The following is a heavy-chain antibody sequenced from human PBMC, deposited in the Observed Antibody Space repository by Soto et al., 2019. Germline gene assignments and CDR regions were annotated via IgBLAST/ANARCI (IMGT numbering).Heavy chain of an antibody. D-gene: IGHD4-17*01. CDR2: IYSGGST. CDR3: ARQGGGDYGDYAFDY. V-gene: IGHV3-66*04. Sequence: EVQLVESGGGLVQPGGSLRLSCAASGFTVSSNYMSWVRQAPGKGLEWVSVIYSGGSTYYADSVKGRFTISRDNSKNTLYLQRNSLGAEDTAVYYCARQGGGDYGDYAFDYWGQGTLVTVSS. J-gene: IGHJ4*02. CDR1: GFTVSSNY.